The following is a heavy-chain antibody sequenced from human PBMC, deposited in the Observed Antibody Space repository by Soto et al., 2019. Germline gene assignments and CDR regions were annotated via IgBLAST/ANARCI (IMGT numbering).Heavy chain of an antibody. V-gene: IGHV4-61*01. J-gene: IGHJ4*02. Sequence: QVQLQESGPGLVKPSETLSLTCTVSGGSVSSGSYYWSWIRQPPGKGLEWIGYIYYSGSTNYNPSLKSRVTISVDTSKNQFSLKLSSVTAADTAVYYCAREVTKTRNCWGRNYFDYWGQGTLVTVSS. CDR1: GGSVSSGSYY. CDR3: AREVTKTRNCWGRNYFDY. CDR2: IYYSGST. D-gene: IGHD2-21*02.